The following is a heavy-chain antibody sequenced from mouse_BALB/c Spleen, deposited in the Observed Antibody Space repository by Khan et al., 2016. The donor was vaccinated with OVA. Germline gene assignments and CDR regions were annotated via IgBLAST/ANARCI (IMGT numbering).Heavy chain of an antibody. D-gene: IGHD3-3*01. V-gene: IGHV3-2*02. J-gene: IGHJ3*01. CDR3: VRGRAY. CDR1: GYSITSDYA. CDR2: ISYSGRT. Sequence: EVQLQESGPGLVKPSLSLSLTCTVTGYSITSDYAWNWIRQFPGHKLEWMGYISYSGRTSYTPSLKSRISITRDTSKNKFFMQLNSVTTDATATYFCVRGRAYWGQGTLVTVSA.